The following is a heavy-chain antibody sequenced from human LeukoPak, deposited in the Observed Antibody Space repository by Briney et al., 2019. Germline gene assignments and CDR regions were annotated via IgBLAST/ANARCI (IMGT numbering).Heavy chain of an antibody. Sequence: PGGCLRLSCAASGFIFSNYAIHWVRQAPGKGLEWVAAVSYDGNLQHYADAVKGRFTVSRDNSKNTVFLQINSLRTDDSAVYWCVKVYPTVTTSSVLGSWGQGTLVTVSS. D-gene: IGHD4-17*01. J-gene: IGHJ4*02. CDR3: VKVYPTVTTSSVLGS. CDR2: VSYDGNLQ. CDR1: GFIFSNYA. V-gene: IGHV3-30*18.